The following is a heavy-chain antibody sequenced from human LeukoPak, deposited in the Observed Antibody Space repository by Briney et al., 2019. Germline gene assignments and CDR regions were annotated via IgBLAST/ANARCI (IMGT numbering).Heavy chain of an antibody. CDR1: GGSISSGDYY. J-gene: IGHJ1*01. Sequence: SETLSLTCTVFGGSISSGDYYWSWIRQPPGKGLEWIGYIYYSGSTYYNPSLKSRVTISVDTSKNQFSLKLSSVTAADTAVYYCASVVVPAAPGAEYFQHWGQGTLVTVSS. D-gene: IGHD2-2*01. CDR3: ASVVVPAAPGAEYFQH. CDR2: IYYSGST. V-gene: IGHV4-30-4*01.